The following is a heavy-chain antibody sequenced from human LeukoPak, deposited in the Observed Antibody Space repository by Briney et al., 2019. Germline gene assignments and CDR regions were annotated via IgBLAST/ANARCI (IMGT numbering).Heavy chain of an antibody. CDR3: ARGCGGGPGCYILDY. V-gene: IGHV3-30-3*01. Sequence: GGSLRLSCAASGFTFSSYAMHWVRQAPGKGLEWVAVISYDGSNKYYADSVKGRFTISRDNSKNTLYLHMNSLRGEDTAMYFCARGCGGGPGCYILDYWGQGTLVSVSS. CDR2: ISYDGSNK. J-gene: IGHJ4*02. D-gene: IGHD2-15*01. CDR1: GFTFSSYA.